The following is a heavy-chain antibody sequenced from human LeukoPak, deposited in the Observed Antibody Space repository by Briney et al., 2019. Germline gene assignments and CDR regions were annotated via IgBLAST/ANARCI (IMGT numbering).Heavy chain of an antibody. CDR3: ARSHYVDYVRYGMDV. CDR2: IIPILGIA. D-gene: IGHD4-17*01. CDR1: GGTFSSYA. J-gene: IGHJ6*02. Sequence: SVKVSCKASGGTFSSYAISWVRQAPGQGPEWMGRIIPILGIANYAQKFQGRVAITADKSTSTAYMELSSLRSEDTAVYYCARSHYVDYVRYGMDVWGQGTTVTVSS. V-gene: IGHV1-69*04.